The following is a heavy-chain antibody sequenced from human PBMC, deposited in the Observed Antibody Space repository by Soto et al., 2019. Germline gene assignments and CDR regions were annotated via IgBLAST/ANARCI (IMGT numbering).Heavy chain of an antibody. V-gene: IGHV5-51*01. CDR2: IYPGDSDT. J-gene: IGHJ6*02. Sequence: GESLKISCQGSGFSFTSSWIGWVRQMPGKGLEWMGLIYPGDSDTRYSPSFQGQVTISADKSISTAYLQWSSLKASDTAIYYCARSHGMDVWGQGTTVTVSS. CDR1: GFSFTSSW. CDR3: ARSHGMDV.